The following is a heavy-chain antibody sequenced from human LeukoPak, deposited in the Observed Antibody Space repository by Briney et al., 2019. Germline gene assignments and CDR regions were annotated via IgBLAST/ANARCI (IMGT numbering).Heavy chain of an antibody. Sequence: GSLRLSCAASGFTFSSYAMHWVRQAPGKGLEWVAVISYDGSNKYYADSAKGRFTISRDNPKNRLYLQMNSLRAEDTAVYYCARDLLYDSSGYFSNAFDIWGQGTMVTVSS. CDR3: ARDLLYDSSGYFSNAFDI. J-gene: IGHJ3*02. CDR2: ISYDGSNK. CDR1: GFTFSSYA. D-gene: IGHD3-22*01. V-gene: IGHV3-30*01.